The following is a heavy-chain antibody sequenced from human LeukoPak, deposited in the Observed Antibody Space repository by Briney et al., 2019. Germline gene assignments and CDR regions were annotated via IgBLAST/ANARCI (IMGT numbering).Heavy chain of an antibody. V-gene: IGHV4-39*01. CDR1: GGSISSGY. CDR3: ARLPPTESSGWGRPFDY. CDR2: VYDSGST. J-gene: IGHJ4*02. Sequence: PSETLSLTCTVSGGSISSGYWTWIRQPPGKGLEWIGSVYDSGSTYYNPSLKSRVTISVDTSKNQFSLKLSSVTAADTAVFYCARLPPTESSGWGRPFDYWGQGTLVTVSS. D-gene: IGHD6-19*01.